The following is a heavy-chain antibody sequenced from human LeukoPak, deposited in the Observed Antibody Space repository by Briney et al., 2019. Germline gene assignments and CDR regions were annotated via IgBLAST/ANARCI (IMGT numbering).Heavy chain of an antibody. D-gene: IGHD4-11*01. CDR3: ARDQLTTTDHKD. J-gene: IGHJ4*02. Sequence: SVKVSCKASGGTFSSYAISWVRQAPGQGLEWMGRIIPILGIANYAQKLQGRVTITADKSTSTAYMELSSLRSEDTAVYYCARDQLTTTDHKDWGQGTLVTVSS. V-gene: IGHV1-69*04. CDR2: IIPILGIA. CDR1: GGTFSSYA.